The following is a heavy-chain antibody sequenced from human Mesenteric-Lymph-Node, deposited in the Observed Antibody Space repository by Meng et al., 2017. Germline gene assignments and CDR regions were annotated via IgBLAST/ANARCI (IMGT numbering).Heavy chain of an antibody. Sequence: GPFSLSQTLSLTCTVSCGSIISGGYYWSWHRQHPGKGLEWIGYIHDSGSTYYNPSLKSRVTISADTSKNQFSLKLSSVTAADTAVYYCARRRGGSGRDCWGQGTLVTVSS. J-gene: IGHJ4*02. CDR3: ARRRGGSGRDC. V-gene: IGHV4-31*03. CDR2: IHDSGST. D-gene: IGHD3-10*01. CDR1: CGSIISGGYY.